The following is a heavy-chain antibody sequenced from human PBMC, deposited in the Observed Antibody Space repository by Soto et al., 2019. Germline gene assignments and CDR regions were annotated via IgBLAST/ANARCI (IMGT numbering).Heavy chain of an antibody. J-gene: IGHJ4*02. D-gene: IGHD6-13*01. V-gene: IGHV3-7*01. CDR3: ARFDGYSSSWSFDY. CDR1: GFTFSKYW. Sequence: VQLVESGGGLVQPGGSLRLSCAGSGFTFSKYWMSWVRQAPGKGLEWVANIKQDESQNYYVDSVEGRFTISRDKAKNSLYLQMNSLRAEDTAVYYCARFDGYSSSWSFDYWGQGTLVTVSS. CDR2: IKQDESQN.